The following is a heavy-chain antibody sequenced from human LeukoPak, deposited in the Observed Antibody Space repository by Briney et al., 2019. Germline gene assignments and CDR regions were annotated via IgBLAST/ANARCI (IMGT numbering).Heavy chain of an antibody. Sequence: PSETLSLTCTVSGDSISNYYWGWIRQSPGKKLEWIGYMYNRGSTIYNPSLKSRVTISTDTSKNQFSLRLTSVTAADTAVYYCARAEKAVTGTLDYWGQGTLITVSS. CDR1: GDSISNYY. D-gene: IGHD6-19*01. V-gene: IGHV4-59*01. J-gene: IGHJ4*02. CDR2: MYNRGST. CDR3: ARAEKAVTGTLDY.